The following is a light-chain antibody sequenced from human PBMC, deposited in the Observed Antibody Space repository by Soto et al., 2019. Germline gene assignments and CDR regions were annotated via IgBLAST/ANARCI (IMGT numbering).Light chain of an antibody. CDR1: QSVSSY. V-gene: IGKV3-11*01. CDR3: QQRSNGPPFT. CDR2: DAS. J-gene: IGKJ3*01. Sequence: EIVLTQSPATLSLSPGERATLSCRASQSVSSYLAWYQQKPGQTPRLLIYDASNRATGIPARFSGSGSGTDFTLTISSLEPEDFAVYYCQQRSNGPPFTFGPGTKV.